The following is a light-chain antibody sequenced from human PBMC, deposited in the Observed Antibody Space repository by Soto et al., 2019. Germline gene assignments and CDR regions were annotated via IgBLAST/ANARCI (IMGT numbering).Light chain of an antibody. Sequence: QSVLTQPPSASGTPGQRVTISCSESSSNIGSTFLYWYQHLPGTAPKLLIYRNNQRPSGVPERFSASKSGASASLAISGLRSEDEADYYCAAWDDSLSVRVFGGGTKLTVL. V-gene: IGLV1-47*01. CDR2: RNN. J-gene: IGLJ3*02. CDR1: SSNIGSTF. CDR3: AAWDDSLSVRV.